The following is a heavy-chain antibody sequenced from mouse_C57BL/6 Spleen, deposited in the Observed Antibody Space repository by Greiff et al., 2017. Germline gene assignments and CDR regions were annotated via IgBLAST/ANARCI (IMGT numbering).Heavy chain of an antibody. Sequence: VQLQQPGAELVMPGASVKLSCKASGYTFTSYWMHWVKQRPGQGLEWIGEIDPSDSYTNYNQKFKGKSTLTVDKSSSTAYMQLSSLTSEDSAVXYGTRGGDSNSEEVAYWGQGTLVTVSA. J-gene: IGHJ3*01. D-gene: IGHD2-5*01. CDR3: TRGGDSNSEEVAY. V-gene: IGHV1-69*01. CDR2: IDPSDSYT. CDR1: GYTFTSYW.